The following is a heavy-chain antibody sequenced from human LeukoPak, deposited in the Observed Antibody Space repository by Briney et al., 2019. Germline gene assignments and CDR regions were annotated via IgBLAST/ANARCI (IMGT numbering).Heavy chain of an antibody. V-gene: IGHV4-39*01. CDR3: ARQWPTAFDY. CDR1: GGSISSSSYY. Sequence: SETLSLTCTVSGGSISSSSYYWGWIRQPPGKGLEWIGTIHDSGSTYYNPSLKSRVTISVDTSKNHFSLKLRSVTAADTAVYYCARQWPTAFDYWGQGTLVIVSS. CDR2: IHDSGST. D-gene: IGHD1-26*01. J-gene: IGHJ4*02.